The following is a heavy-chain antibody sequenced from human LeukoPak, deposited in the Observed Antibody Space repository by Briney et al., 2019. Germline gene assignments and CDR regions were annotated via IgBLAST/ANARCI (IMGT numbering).Heavy chain of an antibody. Sequence: GGSLRLSCAASGFTFSSYWMSWVRQAPGKGLEWVANIKQDGSEKYYVDSVKGRFTISRDNAKNSLYLQMNSLRAEDTAVYYCARERRQLALGDYFDYWGQGTLVTVSS. V-gene: IGHV3-7*01. CDR3: ARERRQLALGDYFDY. CDR1: GFTFSSYW. D-gene: IGHD6-6*01. J-gene: IGHJ4*02. CDR2: IKQDGSEK.